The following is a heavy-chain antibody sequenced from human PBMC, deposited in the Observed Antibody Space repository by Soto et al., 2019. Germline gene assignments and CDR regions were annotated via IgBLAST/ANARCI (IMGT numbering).Heavy chain of an antibody. CDR1: GFTFSSHW. V-gene: IGHV3-7*01. D-gene: IGHD3-3*01. CDR2: IKQDGSEK. Sequence: GGALRPSGAASGFTFSSHWMTLVRQAPGKGLERGANIKQDGSEKYYVDAVKGRFNISRDNAKNSLYLQMNSLRAEDTAVYYCARAGAHNYDFWSGYPDYYYGMDVWGQGTTVTVS. CDR3: ARAGAHNYDFWSGYPDYYYGMDV. J-gene: IGHJ6*02.